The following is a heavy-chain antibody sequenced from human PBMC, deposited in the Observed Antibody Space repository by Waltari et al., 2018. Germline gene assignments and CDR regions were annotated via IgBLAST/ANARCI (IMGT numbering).Heavy chain of an antibody. J-gene: IGHJ5*01. CDR1: GFTFSGHG. CDR2: TNYDGSQE. V-gene: IGHV3-30*02. Sequence: QVQLVESGGAVVQPGGSLRLSCAASGFTFSGHGMHWVRQAPGKGREGVALTNYDGSQEFVADSGKGRFTVSRDNAKSTVYLYMSSLRVEDTAVYYCAPSGAGDVPSDSWDQGTLVTVSS. D-gene: IGHD3-10*01. CDR3: APSGAGDVPSDS.